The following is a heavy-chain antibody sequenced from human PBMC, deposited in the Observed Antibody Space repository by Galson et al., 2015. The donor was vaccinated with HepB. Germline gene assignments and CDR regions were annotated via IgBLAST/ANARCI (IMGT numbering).Heavy chain of an antibody. D-gene: IGHD6-19*01. CDR3: AREDSSGWEYFDY. Sequence: SLRLSCAASGFTFSSYWMHWVRQAPGKGLVWVSRINSDGSSTSYADSVKGRFTISRDNAKNTLYLQMNSLRAEDTAVYYCAREDSSGWEYFDYWGQGTLVTVSS. J-gene: IGHJ4*02. CDR1: GFTFSSYW. V-gene: IGHV3-74*01. CDR2: INSDGSST.